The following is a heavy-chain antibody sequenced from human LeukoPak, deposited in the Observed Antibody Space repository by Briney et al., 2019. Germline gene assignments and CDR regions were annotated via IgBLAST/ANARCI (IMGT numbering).Heavy chain of an antibody. V-gene: IGHV3-7*01. CDR3: ARGGHCGGDCYNWYFDL. CDR2: IKQDGSEK. D-gene: IGHD2-21*02. CDR1: GFTFSSYA. J-gene: IGHJ2*01. Sequence: GGSLTLSCAASGFTFSSYAMSWVRQAPGKGLEWVSAIKQDGSEKCYVDSVKGRFTISRDNAKNSLYLQMNSLRAEDTAVYYCARGGHCGGDCYNWYFDLWGRGTLVTVSS.